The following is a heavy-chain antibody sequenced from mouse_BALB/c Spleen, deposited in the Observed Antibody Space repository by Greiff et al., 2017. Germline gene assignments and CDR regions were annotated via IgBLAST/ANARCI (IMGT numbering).Heavy chain of an antibody. CDR1: GYTFTSYW. CDR2: INPSTGYT. CDR3: ASVDYGNYFDY. V-gene: IGHV1-7*01. Sequence: VKLLESGAELAKPGASVKMSCKASGYTFTSYWMHWVKQRPGQGLEWIGYINPSTGYTEYNQKFKDKATLTADKSSSTAYMQLSSLTSEDSAVYYCASVDYGNYFDYWGQGTTLTVSS. J-gene: IGHJ2*01. D-gene: IGHD2-1*01.